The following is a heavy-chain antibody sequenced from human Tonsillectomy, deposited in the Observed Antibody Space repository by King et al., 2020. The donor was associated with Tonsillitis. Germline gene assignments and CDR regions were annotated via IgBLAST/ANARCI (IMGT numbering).Heavy chain of an antibody. Sequence: VQLVESGAEVKKPGESLRISCKGSGYNFITYWISWVRQTPGRGLEWMGRIDPFDSSTTYNPSFQGHVTISVDMSIRTAYLQWSSLKASDTAMYYCAGFGGNSVFDYWGLGALVTVSS. CDR3: AGFGGNSVFDY. J-gene: IGHJ4*02. V-gene: IGHV5-10-1*03. CDR2: IDPFDSST. D-gene: IGHD4-23*01. CDR1: GYNFITYW.